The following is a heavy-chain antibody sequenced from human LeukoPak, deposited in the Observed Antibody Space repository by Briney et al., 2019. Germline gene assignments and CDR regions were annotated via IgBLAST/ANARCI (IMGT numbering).Heavy chain of an antibody. CDR3: ARDRGPDAFDI. Sequence: PSETLSLTCTVSGGSISSSSYYWSWIRQPAGKGLEWIGRIYTSGSTNYNPSLKSRVTMSVDTSKNQFSLKLSSVTAADTAVYYCARDRGPDAFDIWGQGTMVTVSS. J-gene: IGHJ3*02. CDR1: GGSISSSSYY. CDR2: IYTSGST. D-gene: IGHD5-12*01. V-gene: IGHV4-61*02.